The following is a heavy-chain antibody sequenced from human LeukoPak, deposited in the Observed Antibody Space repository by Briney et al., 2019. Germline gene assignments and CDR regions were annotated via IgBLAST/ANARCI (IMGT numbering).Heavy chain of an antibody. CDR1: GYTFTSYG. CDR3: ARGIGYRSSTSCYPWFDP. Sequence: ASVKVSCKASGYTFTSYGISWVRQAPGQGLEWMGWISAYNGNTNYAQKLQGRVTMTTDTSTSTAYMELRSLRSDDTAVYYCARGIGYRSSTSCYPWFDPWGQGTLVTVSS. CDR2: ISAYNGNT. D-gene: IGHD2-2*01. J-gene: IGHJ5*02. V-gene: IGHV1-18*01.